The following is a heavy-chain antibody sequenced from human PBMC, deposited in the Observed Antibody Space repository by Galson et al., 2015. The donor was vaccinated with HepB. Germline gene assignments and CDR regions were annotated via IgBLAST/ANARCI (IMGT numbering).Heavy chain of an antibody. V-gene: IGHV3-15*01. CDR3: TTDLDGYEAIY. CDR1: GFTFSNAW. CDR2: IKSKTDGGTT. D-gene: IGHD5-18*01. J-gene: IGHJ4*02. Sequence: SLRLSCAASGFTFSNAWMSWVRQAPGKGLEWVGRIKSKTDGGTTDYAAPVKGRFTISRDVSKNTLYLQMNSLKTEDTAVYYCTTDLDGYEAIYWGQGTLVTVSS.